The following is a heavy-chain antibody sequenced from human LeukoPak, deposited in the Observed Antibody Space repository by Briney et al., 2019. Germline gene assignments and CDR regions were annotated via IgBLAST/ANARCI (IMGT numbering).Heavy chain of an antibody. CDR2: ISWDGGTR. D-gene: IGHD3-3*01. CDR3: AKGSYYDFWTKDY. CDR1: GFTFDDYA. V-gene: IGHV3-43D*04. J-gene: IGHJ4*02. Sequence: PGGSLRLSCAASGFTFDDYAMHWVRQAPGKGLEWVSLISWDGGTRYYADSVEGRFTISRDNSKNSLYLQMNSLRAEDTALYYCAKGSYYDFWTKDYWGQGTLVTVSP.